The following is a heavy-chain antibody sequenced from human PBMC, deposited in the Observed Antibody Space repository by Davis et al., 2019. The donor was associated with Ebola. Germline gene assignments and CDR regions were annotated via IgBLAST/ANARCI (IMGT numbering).Heavy chain of an antibody. D-gene: IGHD6-19*01. CDR1: GGSISSYY. J-gene: IGHJ4*02. V-gene: IGHV4-59*08. Sequence: MPSETLSLTCSVSGGSISSYYWSWIRQPPGKGLEWIGYIHYSGSTDYNPSLKSRVTISVDTSKNQFSLKLTSVTATDTAVYYCARFFVAATIDYWGRGTLVTVSS. CDR3: ARFFVAATIDY. CDR2: IHYSGST.